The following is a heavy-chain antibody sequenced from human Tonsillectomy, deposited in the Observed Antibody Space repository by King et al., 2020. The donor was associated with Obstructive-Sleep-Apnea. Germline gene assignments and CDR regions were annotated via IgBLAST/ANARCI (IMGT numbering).Heavy chain of an antibody. CDR1: GYTFTSYY. J-gene: IGHJ4*02. D-gene: IGHD3-3*01. V-gene: IGHV1-46*01. CDR2: INPSGGST. Sequence: QLVQSGAEVKKPGASVKVSCKASGYTFTSYYMHWVRQAPGQGLEWMGIINPSGGSTSYAQKFQGRVTMTRDTSTSTVYMELSSLRSEDTAVYYCARSPLGSFGVVIDLDYWGQGTLVTVSS. CDR3: ARSPLGSFGVVIDLDY.